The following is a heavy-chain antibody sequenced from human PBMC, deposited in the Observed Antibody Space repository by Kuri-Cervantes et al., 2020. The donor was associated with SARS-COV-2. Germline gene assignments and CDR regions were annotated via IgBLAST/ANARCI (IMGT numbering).Heavy chain of an antibody. CDR2: ISHSGSTI. CDR1: GFIFSNYA. CDR3: AREGYSSGQDFDS. Sequence: GGSLRLSGAASGFIFSNYAMSWVRQAPGKGLEWVSTISHSGSTIHYADSVKGRFTISRDSSKNTLFLRMYSLRGDDTAIYYCAREGYSSGQDFDSWGQGALVTVSS. D-gene: IGHD6-19*01. J-gene: IGHJ4*02. V-gene: IGHV3-23*01.